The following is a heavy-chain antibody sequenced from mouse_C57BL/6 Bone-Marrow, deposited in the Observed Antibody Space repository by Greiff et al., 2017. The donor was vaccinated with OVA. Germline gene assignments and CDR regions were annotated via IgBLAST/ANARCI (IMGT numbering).Heavy chain of an antibody. CDR1: GYTFTSYW. CDR3: AKPYYGSSYWYIDV. D-gene: IGHD1-1*01. J-gene: IGHJ1*03. CDR2: IYPGSGSI. V-gene: IGHV1-55*01. Sequence: QVQLQQPGAELVKPGASVKMSCKASGYTFTSYWITWVKQRPGQGLEWIGYIYPGSGSINYNEHLTSRATLSVDTSSSTASMQLSSLTSEDSAVYYCAKPYYGSSYWYIDVWGTGTTVTVSS.